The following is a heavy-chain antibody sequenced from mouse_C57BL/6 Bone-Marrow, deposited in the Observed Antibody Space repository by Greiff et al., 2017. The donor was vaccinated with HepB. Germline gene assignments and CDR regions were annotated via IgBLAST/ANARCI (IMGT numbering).Heavy chain of an antibody. J-gene: IGHJ3*01. D-gene: IGHD2-4*01. CDR2: INPNNGGT. V-gene: IGHV1-18*01. CDR1: GYTFTDYN. CDR3: ARPYDYDGAWFAY. Sequence: EVKLVESGPELVKPGASVKIPCKASGYTFTDYNMDWVKQSHGKSLEWIGDINPNNGGTIYNQKFKGKATLTVDKSSSTAYMELRSLTSEDTAVYYCARPYDYDGAWFAYWGQGTLVTVSA.